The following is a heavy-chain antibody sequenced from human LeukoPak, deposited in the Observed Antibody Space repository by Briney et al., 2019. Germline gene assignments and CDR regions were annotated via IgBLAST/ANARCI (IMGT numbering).Heavy chain of an antibody. CDR3: ARGVSGTGPDI. CDR1: GFTFSSYW. CDR2: IKTDGSST. V-gene: IGHV3-74*01. Sequence: GGSLRLSCAASGFTFSSYWMHWVRQAPGKGLVWVSRIKTDGSSTDYEDSVKGRFTISRDNAKNTMYLQMNSLRVEDTAVYYCARGVSGTGPDIWGLGTMVTVSS. J-gene: IGHJ3*02. D-gene: IGHD5/OR15-5a*01.